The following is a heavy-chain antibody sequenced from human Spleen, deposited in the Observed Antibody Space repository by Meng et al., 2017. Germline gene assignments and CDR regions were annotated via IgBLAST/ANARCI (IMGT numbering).Heavy chain of an antibody. V-gene: IGHV1-8*01. CDR1: GYTFTSKD. CDR2: MNPKNGDT. Sequence: QVQLVQSGAEVKKPGAAVKVSCKASGYTFTSKDINWLRQATGQGLEWMGWMNPKNGDTGYAQKFQGRVSMTRNTSISTVYMELSSLRSEDTAVYYCASGAYGGNWGYWGQGTLVTVSS. CDR3: ASGAYGGNWGY. J-gene: IGHJ4*02. D-gene: IGHD4-23*01.